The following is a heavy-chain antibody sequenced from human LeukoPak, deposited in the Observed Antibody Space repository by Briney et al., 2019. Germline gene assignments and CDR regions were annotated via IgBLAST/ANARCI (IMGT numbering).Heavy chain of an antibody. D-gene: IGHD2-21*02. CDR2: ISSGSSTI. CDR3: TRDRAFCGSDCYSGGDGY. J-gene: IGHJ4*02. V-gene: IGHV3-48*02. Sequence: PGGSLRLSCAASGFTLSSYSMNWVRQAPGKGLEWVSYISSGSSTIYYADSVKGRFTISRDNAKNSMYLQMNSLRDEDTAVYYCTRDRAFCGSDCYSGGDGYWGQGSLVTVSS. CDR1: GFTLSSYS.